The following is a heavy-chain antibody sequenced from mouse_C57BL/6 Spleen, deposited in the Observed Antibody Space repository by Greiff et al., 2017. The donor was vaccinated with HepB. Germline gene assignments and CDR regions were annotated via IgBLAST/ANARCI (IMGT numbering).Heavy chain of an antibody. CDR1: GYTFTDYY. Sequence: EVQLQQSGPVLVKPGASVKMSCKASGYTFTDYYMNWVKQSHGKSLEWIGVINPYNGGTSYNQKFKGKATLTVDKSSSTAYMELNSLTSEDSAVYYCARLNDGYYYAMDYWGQGTSVTVSS. J-gene: IGHJ4*01. CDR3: ARLNDGYYYAMDY. CDR2: INPYNGGT. V-gene: IGHV1-19*01. D-gene: IGHD2-3*01.